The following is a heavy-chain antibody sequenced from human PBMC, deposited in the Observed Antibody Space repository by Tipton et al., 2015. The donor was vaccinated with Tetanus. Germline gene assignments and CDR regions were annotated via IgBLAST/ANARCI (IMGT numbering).Heavy chain of an antibody. J-gene: IGHJ4*02. CDR3: ARRAGTSRFDY. CDR1: GGSINNNNDF. CDR2: IHYTAST. Sequence: LRLSCTVSGGSINNNNDFWGWIRQPPGKGLEWIASIHYTASTYYNPSLKSRVTVSVDKSKNQLSLKLRSVTAADTAVYYCARRAGTSRFDYGGQGSLVTVSS. D-gene: IGHD1-1*01. V-gene: IGHV4-39*07.